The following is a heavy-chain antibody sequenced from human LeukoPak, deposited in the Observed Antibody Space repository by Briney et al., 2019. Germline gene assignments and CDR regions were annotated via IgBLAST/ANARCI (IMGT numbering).Heavy chain of an antibody. CDR1: GFTFSSYE. CDR2: ISSSGSTI. J-gene: IGHJ4*02. CDR3: AKDRRYYDSSGYSIDY. D-gene: IGHD3-22*01. V-gene: IGHV3-48*03. Sequence: PGGSLRLSCAASGFTFSSYEMNWVRQAPGKGLEWVSYISSSGSTIYYADSVKGRFTISRDNSKNTLYLQMNSLRAEDTAVYYCAKDRRYYDSSGYSIDYWGQGTLVTVSS.